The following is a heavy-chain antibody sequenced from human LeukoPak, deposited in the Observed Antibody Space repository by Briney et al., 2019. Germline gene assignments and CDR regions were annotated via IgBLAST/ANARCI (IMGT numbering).Heavy chain of an antibody. J-gene: IGHJ6*03. CDR1: GFTFSTYG. Sequence: PGGSLRLSCAASGFTFSTYGMHWVRQAPGKGLEWVSYISSSGSTIYYADSVKGRFTISRDNAKNSLYLQMNSLRAEDTAIYYCAKNGDRGAYCTGGTCYPYFYYYMDVWGKGTTVTI. V-gene: IGHV3-48*04. D-gene: IGHD2-15*01. CDR3: AKNGDRGAYCTGGTCYPYFYYYMDV. CDR2: ISSSGSTI.